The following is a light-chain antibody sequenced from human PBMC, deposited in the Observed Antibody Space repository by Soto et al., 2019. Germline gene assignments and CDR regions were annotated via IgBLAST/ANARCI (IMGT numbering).Light chain of an antibody. CDR3: AAWDGSLNGVL. CDR2: RNN. CDR1: SSNIGSNT. V-gene: IGLV1-44*01. Sequence: QSVLTQPPSASGTPGQRVTISCSGSSSNIGSNTVNWYQQFPGTAPKVLIYRNNQRPSGVPDRVSGSRSGTSASLVISGLLSEDEADYYCAAWDGSLNGVLFGGGTKLTVL. J-gene: IGLJ2*01.